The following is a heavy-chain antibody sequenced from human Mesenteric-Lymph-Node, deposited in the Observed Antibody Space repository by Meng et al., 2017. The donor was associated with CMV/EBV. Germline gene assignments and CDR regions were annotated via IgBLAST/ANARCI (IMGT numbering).Heavy chain of an antibody. CDR3: ERGIGDYNFYFDH. CDR2: ISASGGGT. Sequence: CGASGFTFGSYAMSWVRQAPGKGLEWVSSISASGGGTYYADSVKGRFTISRDNVKNTLYLELNSLRAEDTAVYYCERGIGDYNFYFDHWGQGTLVTVSS. CDR1: GFTFGSYA. J-gene: IGHJ4*02. V-gene: IGHV3-23*01. D-gene: IGHD5-24*01.